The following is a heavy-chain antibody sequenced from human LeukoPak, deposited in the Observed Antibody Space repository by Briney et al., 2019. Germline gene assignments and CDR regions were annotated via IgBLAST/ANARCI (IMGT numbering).Heavy chain of an antibody. CDR1: GFTFSTYW. V-gene: IGHV3-74*01. CDR2: INSDGSST. D-gene: IGHD3-10*01. J-gene: IGHJ4*02. CDR3: ARSLWPEDY. Sequence: PGGSLRLSCAASGFTFSTYWMHWVRQAPGKGLVWVSRINSDGSSTNYADSVKGRFTISRDNAQTSVYLQMNSLRAEDTAVYYCARSLWPEDYWGQGTLVTVSS.